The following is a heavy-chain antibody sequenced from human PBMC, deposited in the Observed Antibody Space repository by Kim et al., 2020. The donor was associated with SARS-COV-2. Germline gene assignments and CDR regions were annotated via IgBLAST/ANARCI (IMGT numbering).Heavy chain of an antibody. J-gene: IGHJ4*02. CDR2: IFSDGTT. CDR1: GFAFNTYW. V-gene: IGHV3-74*01. D-gene: IGHD6-6*01. CDR3: VRDRPQCD. Sequence: GGSLRLSCAASGFAFNTYWIHWVRQVPGKGLVWVSRIFSDGTTSYSDSVKGRFTISRDNAKNMVYLQMNSLRPEDTAVYHCVRDRPQCDWGQGTLVTVSS.